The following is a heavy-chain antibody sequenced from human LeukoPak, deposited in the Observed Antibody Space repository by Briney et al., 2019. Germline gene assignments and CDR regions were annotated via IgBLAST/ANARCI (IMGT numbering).Heavy chain of an antibody. Sequence: ASVKVSCKASGGTFSSYAISWVRQAPGQGLEWVGGIIPIFGTANYAQKFQGRVTITADESTSTAYMELSSLRSEDTAVYYCARDVAAAADPYYYYYMDVWGKGTTVTVSS. CDR1: GGTFSSYA. CDR2: IIPIFGTA. D-gene: IGHD6-13*01. J-gene: IGHJ6*03. V-gene: IGHV1-69*13. CDR3: ARDVAAAADPYYYYYMDV.